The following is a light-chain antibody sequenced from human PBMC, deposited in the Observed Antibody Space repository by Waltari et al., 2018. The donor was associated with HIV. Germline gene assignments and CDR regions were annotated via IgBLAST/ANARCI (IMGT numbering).Light chain of an antibody. Sequence: DIQLTQSQSSLSASVGDRVSITCRAGQNIHTFLNWYQQQPGSAPKLLISGASRLPSGVPSRFSGSGSETDFTLTIDNLQIEDFATYYCLQTDSMPLTFGPGTKVD. CDR3: LQTDSMPLT. CDR2: GAS. J-gene: IGKJ3*01. V-gene: IGKV1-39*01. CDR1: QNIHTF.